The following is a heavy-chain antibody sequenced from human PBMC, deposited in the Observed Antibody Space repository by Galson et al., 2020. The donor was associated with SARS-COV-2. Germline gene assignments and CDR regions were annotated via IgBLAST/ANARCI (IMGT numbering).Heavy chain of an antibody. Sequence: ASVKVSCKASGYTFTSYGISWVRQAPGQGLEWMGWISAYNGNTNYAQKLQGRVTMTTDTSTSTAYMELRSLRSDDTAVYYCARDESWGSWFGELLRLTVDYWGQGTLVTVSS. CDR1: GYTFTSYG. D-gene: IGHD3-10*01. V-gene: IGHV1-18*01. J-gene: IGHJ4*02. CDR3: ARDESWGSWFGELLRLTVDY. CDR2: ISAYNGNT.